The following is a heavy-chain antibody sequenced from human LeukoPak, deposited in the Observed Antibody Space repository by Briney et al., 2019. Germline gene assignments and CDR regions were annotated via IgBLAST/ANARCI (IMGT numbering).Heavy chain of an antibody. CDR2: ISDDGSRQ. J-gene: IGHJ4*02. D-gene: IGHD3-10*01. CDR3: VKDRTGTYTLDY. Sequence: GGSLRLSCAATGFTFSNYAIHWGRQAPGKGLEWVAFISDDGSRQHYADSVKGRFTISRDNSKNTLNLQMNSLRAEDTAVYYCVKDRTGTYTLDYWGQGTPVTVSS. CDR1: GFTFSNYA. V-gene: IGHV3-30-3*01.